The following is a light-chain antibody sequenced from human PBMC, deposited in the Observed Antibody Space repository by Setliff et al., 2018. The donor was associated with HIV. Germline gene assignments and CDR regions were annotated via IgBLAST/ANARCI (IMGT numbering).Light chain of an antibody. CDR3: CSYSSSSTLYV. CDR2: DVS. CDR1: NSDIGAYNY. J-gene: IGLJ1*01. Sequence: QSALAQPASVSGSPGQSITISCTGTNSDIGAYNYVSWYQQYPGKAPKLMIYDVSKRPSGVSNRFSGSKSGNTASLTISGLQAEDEADYYCCSYSSSSTLYVFGTGTKVTVL. V-gene: IGLV2-14*03.